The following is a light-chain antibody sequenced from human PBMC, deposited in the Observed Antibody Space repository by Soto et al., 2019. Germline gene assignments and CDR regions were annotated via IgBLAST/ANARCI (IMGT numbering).Light chain of an antibody. Sequence: DIQMTQSPSSLSASVGDRVTITCRASQSITTYLNWYQHKPGEAPNLLIYAASSLHSGVPSRFSGSGSGTDFTLTISSLQPEDFATYSCQQTYRTPLTFGGGTKVDIK. CDR1: QSITTY. CDR2: AAS. V-gene: IGKV1-39*01. CDR3: QQTYRTPLT. J-gene: IGKJ4*01.